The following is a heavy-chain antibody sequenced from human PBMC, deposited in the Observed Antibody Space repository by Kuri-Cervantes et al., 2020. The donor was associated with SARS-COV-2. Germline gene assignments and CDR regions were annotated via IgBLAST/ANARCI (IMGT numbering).Heavy chain of an antibody. CDR2: IKQDGSEK. J-gene: IGHJ4*02. V-gene: IGHV3-7*01. CDR3: ARDGPLKLGYCSGGSCYSLDY. Sequence: GGSLRLSCAASGFTFSSYSMNWVRQAPGKGLEWVANIKQDGSEKYYVDSVKGRFTISRDNAKNSLYLQMNSLRAEDTAVYYCARDGPLKLGYCSGGSCYSLDYWGQGTLVTVSS. D-gene: IGHD2-15*01. CDR1: GFTFSSYS.